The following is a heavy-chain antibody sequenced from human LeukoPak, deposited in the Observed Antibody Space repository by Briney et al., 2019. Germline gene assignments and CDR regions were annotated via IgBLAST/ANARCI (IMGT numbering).Heavy chain of an antibody. CDR1: GYTFTGYY. CDR2: FNPNSGGT. D-gene: IGHD2-15*01. Sequence: GASVKVSCKASGYTFTGYYMHWVRQGPGQGLEWMGWFNPNSGGTNYAHKVSGRGTMTRDTSISTAYMELSRLRSDDTAVYYRARPYCSGGSCYAGFDPWGQGTLVTASS. J-gene: IGHJ5*02. V-gene: IGHV1-2*02. CDR3: ARPYCSGGSCYAGFDP.